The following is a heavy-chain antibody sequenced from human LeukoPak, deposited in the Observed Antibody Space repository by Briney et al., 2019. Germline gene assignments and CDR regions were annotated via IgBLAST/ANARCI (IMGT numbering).Heavy chain of an antibody. V-gene: IGHV3-74*01. D-gene: IGHD2-8*01. CDR3: AKDTSIGKYCTNGVCSPFDY. CDR1: GFTFSSYW. Sequence: PGGSLRLSCAASGFTFSSYWMHWVRQAPGKGLVWVSHINTDGSSTSYADSVKGRFTISRDNAKNTLYLQMNSLRVEDTAVYYCAKDTSIGKYCTNGVCSPFDYWGQGTLVTVSS. CDR2: INTDGSST. J-gene: IGHJ4*02.